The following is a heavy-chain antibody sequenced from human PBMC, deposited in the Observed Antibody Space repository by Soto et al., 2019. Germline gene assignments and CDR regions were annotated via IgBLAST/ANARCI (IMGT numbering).Heavy chain of an antibody. CDR2: IYYSGST. Sequence: SETLSLTCTVSGGSISSSSYYWGWIRQPPGKGLEWIGSIYYSGSTYYNPSLKSRVTISVDTSKNQFSLKLSSVTAADTAVYYCARISRAVATSTSDYWGQGTLVTVSS. D-gene: IGHD6-19*01. CDR3: ARISRAVATSTSDY. CDR1: GGSISSSSYY. J-gene: IGHJ4*02. V-gene: IGHV4-39*01.